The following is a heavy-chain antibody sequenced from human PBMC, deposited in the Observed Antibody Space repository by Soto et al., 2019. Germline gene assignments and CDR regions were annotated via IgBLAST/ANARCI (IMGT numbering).Heavy chain of an antibody. CDR2: ITGSGGST. Sequence: EVPLLESGGGLVQPGGSLRLSCAASGFTFSTYAMIWVRQAPGKGLEWVSVITGSGGSTYYADSVKGRFTISRDTSKHTLFLQMNSLRAEDTAVYYCAKDRYGDYGGIDYLGQGTMVTVFS. V-gene: IGHV3-23*01. J-gene: IGHJ4*02. CDR1: GFTFSTYA. CDR3: AKDRYGDYGGIDY. D-gene: IGHD4-17*01.